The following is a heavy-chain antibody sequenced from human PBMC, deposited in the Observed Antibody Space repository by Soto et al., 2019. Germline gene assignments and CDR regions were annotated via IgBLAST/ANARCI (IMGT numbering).Heavy chain of an antibody. CDR2: ISYDGSNK. J-gene: IGHJ4*02. Sequence: PGGSLRLSCAASGFTFSSYGMHWVRQAPGKGLEWVAVISYDGSNKYYADSVKGRFTISRDNSKNTLYLQMNSLRAEDTAVYYGAKDHWVLRSPDYWGQDTLVTVSS. CDR1: GFTFSSYG. D-gene: IGHD5-12*01. CDR3: AKDHWVLRSPDY. V-gene: IGHV3-30*18.